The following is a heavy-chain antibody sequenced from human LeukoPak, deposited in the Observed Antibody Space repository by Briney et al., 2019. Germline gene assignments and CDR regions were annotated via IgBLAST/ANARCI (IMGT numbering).Heavy chain of an antibody. CDR2: IYYSGST. D-gene: IGHD1-14*01. Sequence: SETLSLTCTVSGGSISSSSYYWGWIRQPPGKGLEWIGSIYYSGSTYYNPPLKSRVTISVDTSKNQFSLKLSSVTAADTAVYYCAREGNRLVWGQGTLVTVSS. CDR3: AREGNRLV. CDR1: GGSISSSSYY. J-gene: IGHJ4*02. V-gene: IGHV4-39*01.